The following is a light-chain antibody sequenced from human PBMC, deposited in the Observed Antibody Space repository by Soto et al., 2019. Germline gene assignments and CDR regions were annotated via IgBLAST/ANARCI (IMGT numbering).Light chain of an antibody. Sequence: QSALTQPPSASGSPGQSVAISCTGTSGDVGGYNYVSWYQQHPGKAPKLMIYEVNKRPSGVPDRFSGSKSGNTASLTVSGLQAEDEADYYCSSYAGRSNVFGTGTKLTVL. J-gene: IGLJ1*01. CDR2: EVN. CDR1: SGDVGGYNY. CDR3: SSYAGRSNV. V-gene: IGLV2-8*01.